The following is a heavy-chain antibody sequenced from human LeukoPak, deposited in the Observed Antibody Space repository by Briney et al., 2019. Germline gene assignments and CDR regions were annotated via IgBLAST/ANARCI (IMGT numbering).Heavy chain of an antibody. J-gene: IGHJ4*02. V-gene: IGHV4-59*08. CDR3: ARHPFSYPFDY. CDR2: IYYSGST. Sequence: SETLSLTCTVSGGSISSYYWSWIRQPPGKGLEWIGYIYYSGSTNYNPSLKSRVTISVDTSKNQFSLRLSSVTAADTAVYYCARHPFSYPFDYWGQGTLVTVSS. CDR1: GGSISSYY.